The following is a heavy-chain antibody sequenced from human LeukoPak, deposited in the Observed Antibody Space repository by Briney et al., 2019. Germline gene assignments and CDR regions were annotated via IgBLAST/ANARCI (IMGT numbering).Heavy chain of an antibody. V-gene: IGHV3-48*01. CDR3: ARDGDYDFWSGYYDY. Sequence: PGGSLRLSCTASGFTFSRYSINWVRQAPGKGLGWVSYIISSSNIIYYADSVKGRFTSARDNAKKSLYLQMNSLRAEDTAVYSCARDGDYDFWSGYYDYWGQGTLVTVSS. CDR2: IISSSNII. CDR1: GFTFSRYS. J-gene: IGHJ4*02. D-gene: IGHD3-3*01.